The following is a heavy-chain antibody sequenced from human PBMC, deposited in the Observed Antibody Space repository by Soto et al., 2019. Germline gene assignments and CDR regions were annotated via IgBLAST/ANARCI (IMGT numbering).Heavy chain of an antibody. J-gene: IGHJ1*01. D-gene: IGHD3-22*01. CDR1: GFTFTSSA. CDR3: AADLKADDSSGYTTPQH. CDR2: IVVGSGNT. V-gene: IGHV1-58*01. Sequence: SVKVSCKASGFTFTSSAVQWVRPARGQRLEWIGWIVVGSGNTNYAQKFQERVTITRDMSTSTAYMELSSLRSEDTAVYYCAADLKADDSSGYTTPQHWGQGTLVTLSS.